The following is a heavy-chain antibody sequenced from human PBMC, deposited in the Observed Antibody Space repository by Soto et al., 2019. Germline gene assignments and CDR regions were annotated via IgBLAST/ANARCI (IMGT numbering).Heavy chain of an antibody. J-gene: IGHJ4*02. D-gene: IGHD3-10*01. V-gene: IGHV3-21*01. CDR3: TTEEFEVDY. CDR1: GFALSSYA. CDR2: ISSSSNFK. Sequence: VQLVESGGGLVKPGESLRLSCTVSGFALSSYAMTWVRQAPGKGLEWLASISSSSNFKYYGDSVKGRFIISRDNAKNSLYLQMNSLSVEDTAMYYCTTEEFEVDYWGQGTLVTVSS.